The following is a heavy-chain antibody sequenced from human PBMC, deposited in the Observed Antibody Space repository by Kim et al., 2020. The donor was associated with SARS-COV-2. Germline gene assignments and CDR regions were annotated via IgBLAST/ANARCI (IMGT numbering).Heavy chain of an antibody. CDR3: AAPHSGNYYNWFDP. J-gene: IGHJ5*02. Sequence: GSLRLSCAASGFTFSSYGMHWVRQAPGKGLEWVAVISYDGSNKYYADSVKGRFTISRDNSKNTLYLQMNSLRAEDTAVYYCAAPHSGNYYNWFDPWGQGTLVTVSS. V-gene: IGHV3-30*03. D-gene: IGHD1-26*01. CDR1: GFTFSSYG. CDR2: ISYDGSNK.